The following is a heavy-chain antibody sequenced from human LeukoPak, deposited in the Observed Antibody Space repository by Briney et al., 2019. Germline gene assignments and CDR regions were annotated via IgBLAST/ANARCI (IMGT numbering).Heavy chain of an antibody. CDR1: GDSIGSHY. V-gene: IGHV4-59*11. D-gene: IGHD3-22*01. CDR3: ARDYYDSRGEDFDI. CDR2: IFYVGST. J-gene: IGHJ3*02. Sequence: PSETLSLTCTVSGDSIGSHYWSWIRQPPGKGLEWIGYIFYVGSTNYNPSLKSRVTISVDTSKNQFSLKLNSVTAADTAVYYCARDYYDSRGEDFDIWGQGTMVTVSS.